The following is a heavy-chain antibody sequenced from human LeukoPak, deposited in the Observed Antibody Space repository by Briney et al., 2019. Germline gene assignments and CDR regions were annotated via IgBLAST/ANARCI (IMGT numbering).Heavy chain of an antibody. D-gene: IGHD6-13*01. CDR1: GGSFSGYY. Sequence: SETLSLTCAVYGGSFSGYYWSWIRQPPGKGLEWIGEINHSGSTNYNPSLKSRVTISVDTSKNQFSLKLSSVTAADTAVYYCVRGIAAAGYVRGRLLLFDPWGQGTLVTVSS. V-gene: IGHV4-34*01. CDR3: VRGIAAAGYVRGRLLLFDP. J-gene: IGHJ5*02. CDR2: INHSGST.